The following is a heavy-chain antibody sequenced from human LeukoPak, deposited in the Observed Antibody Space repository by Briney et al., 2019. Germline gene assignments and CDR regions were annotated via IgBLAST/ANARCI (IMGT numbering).Heavy chain of an antibody. V-gene: IGHV4-39*01. CDR1: GGSISSSSYY. CDR2: IYYSGST. Sequence: SEALSLTCTVSGGSISSSSYYWGWIRQPPGKGLEWIGSIYYSGSTYYNPSLKSRVTISVDTSKNQFSLKLSSVTAADTAAYYCARGDSSGWYLPSTFDYWGQGTLVTVSS. D-gene: IGHD6-19*01. J-gene: IGHJ4*02. CDR3: ARGDSSGWYLPSTFDY.